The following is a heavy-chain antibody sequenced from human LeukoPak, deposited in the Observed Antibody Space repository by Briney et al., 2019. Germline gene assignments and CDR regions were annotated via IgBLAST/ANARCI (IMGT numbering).Heavy chain of an antibody. V-gene: IGHV3-30*03. CDR3: ESSGWYEQFDY. CDR2: ISYDGSNK. D-gene: IGHD6-19*01. CDR1: GFTFSSYG. J-gene: IGHJ4*02. Sequence: PGRSLRLSCAASGFTFSSYGMHWVRQAPGEGLEWVAVISYDGSNKYYADSVKGRFTISRDNSKNTLYLQMNSLRAEDTAVYYCESSGWYEQFDYWGQGTLVTVSS.